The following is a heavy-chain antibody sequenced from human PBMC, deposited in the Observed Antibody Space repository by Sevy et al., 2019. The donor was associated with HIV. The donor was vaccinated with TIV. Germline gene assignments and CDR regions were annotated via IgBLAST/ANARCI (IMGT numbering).Heavy chain of an antibody. D-gene: IGHD5-12*01. V-gene: IGHV3-30*04. CDR3: ARDAGYTTKFHPLH. CDR2: ISSTGNFE. J-gene: IGHJ4*02. CDR1: GFRPNTYA. Sequence: GGSLRLSCSASGFRPNTYAMHWVRQAPGKGLEWVSVISSTGNFESYAASVKGRFTISKDNSKNTVSLQMNSLRPEDTAMYYCARDAGYTTKFHPLHWGQGTLVTVSS.